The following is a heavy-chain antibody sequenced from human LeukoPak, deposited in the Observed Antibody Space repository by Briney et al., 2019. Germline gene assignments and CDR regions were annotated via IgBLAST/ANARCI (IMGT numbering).Heavy chain of an antibody. CDR1: GFTFSSYS. V-gene: IGHV3-21*04. D-gene: IGHD1-1*01. J-gene: IGHJ2*01. Sequence: NPGGSLRLSCAASGFTFSSYSMNWVRQAPGKGLEWVSSIDFTSRYIYNADSVKGRFTTSRDNSENTLFLQMNNLGAEDTALYYCAKKRVITTPDAIDWYFDLWGRGTLVTVSS. CDR3: AKKRVITTPDAIDWYFDL. CDR2: IDFTSRYI.